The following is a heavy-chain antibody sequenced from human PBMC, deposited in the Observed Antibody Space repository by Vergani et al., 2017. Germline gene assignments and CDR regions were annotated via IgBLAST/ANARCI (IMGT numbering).Heavy chain of an antibody. CDR2: MNPNSGNT. V-gene: IGHV1-8*01. D-gene: IGHD4-11*01. CDR1: GYTFTSYD. Sequence: QVQLVQSGAEVKKPGASVKVSCTASGYTFTSYDINWVRQATGQGLEWMGWMNPNSGNTGYAQEFQGRVTMTRNTSISTAYMELSSLRAEDTAVYYCARDIEASGDYSIDIWGEGTMVTVSS. J-gene: IGHJ3*02. CDR3: ARDIEASGDYSIDI.